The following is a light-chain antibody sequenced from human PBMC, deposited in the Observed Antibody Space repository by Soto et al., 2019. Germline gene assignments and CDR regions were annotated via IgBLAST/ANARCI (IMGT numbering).Light chain of an antibody. Sequence: EIGMTQSPATLSVSTGERATVSCRASQSVSSNLAWYQQKPGQAPRLLIYGASTRATGIPARFSGSGSGTEFTLTISSLQSEHFAVYYCQQYNYWPPFFGGGTKVDIK. CDR3: QQYNYWPPF. V-gene: IGKV3-15*01. CDR2: GAS. CDR1: QSVSSN. J-gene: IGKJ4*01.